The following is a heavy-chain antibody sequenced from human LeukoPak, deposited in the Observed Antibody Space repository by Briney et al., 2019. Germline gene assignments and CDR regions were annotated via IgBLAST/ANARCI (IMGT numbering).Heavy chain of an antibody. J-gene: IGHJ4*02. CDR3: AKDQGVGANYFDY. Sequence: GGSLRLSCAASGFTFSSYGMHWVRQAPGKGLEWVAVISYDGSNKYYADSVKGRFTISRDNSKNTLHLQMNSLRAEDTAVYYCAKDQGVGANYFDYWGQGTLVTVSS. CDR2: ISYDGSNK. CDR1: GFTFSSYG. V-gene: IGHV3-30*18. D-gene: IGHD1-26*01.